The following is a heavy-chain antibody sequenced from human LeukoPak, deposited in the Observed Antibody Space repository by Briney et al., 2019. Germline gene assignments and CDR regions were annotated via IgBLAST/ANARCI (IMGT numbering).Heavy chain of an antibody. V-gene: IGHV4-4*07. D-gene: IGHD3-10*01. Sequence: PSETLSLTCTVSGGSISGYYWSWIRQPAGRGLEWIGRVQTSGSTKYNPSLKSRVTKSVDTSKNQFSLKLSSVTAADTAVYYCARDVGSSDAFDIWGQGTMVIVSS. J-gene: IGHJ3*02. CDR3: ARDVGSSDAFDI. CDR1: GGSISGYY. CDR2: VQTSGST.